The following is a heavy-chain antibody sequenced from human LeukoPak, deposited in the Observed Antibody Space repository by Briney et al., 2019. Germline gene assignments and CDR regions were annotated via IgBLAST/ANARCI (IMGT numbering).Heavy chain of an antibody. CDR2: IRSKAYGGTT. D-gene: IGHD3-10*01. J-gene: IGHJ6*03. CDR1: GFTFNAYY. V-gene: IGHV3-49*04. CDR3: GRVLYGSGTFTLYYNHYYMDV. Sequence: GGSLRLSCAASGFTFNAYYMSWVRQAPGKGLEWVGFIRSKAYGGTTGYAASVKGRFTISRDDSKGVAYLQMSSLKSEDTAVYYCGRVLYGSGTFTLYYNHYYMDVWGKGTAVAISS.